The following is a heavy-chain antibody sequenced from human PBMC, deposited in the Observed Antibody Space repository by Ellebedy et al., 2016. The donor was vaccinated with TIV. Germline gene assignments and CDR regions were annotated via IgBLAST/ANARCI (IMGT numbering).Heavy chain of an antibody. V-gene: IGHV3-23*01. CDR2: ISGSGGST. CDR3: AKVRGGTRTVDY. D-gene: IGHD2-15*01. Sequence: GESLKISCAASGFTFSSYAMSWVRQAPGKGLEWVSAISGSGGSTYYADSVKGRFTISRDNSKNTLYLQMNSLRAEDTAVYYCAKVRGGTRTVDYWGQGTLVTVSS. CDR1: GFTFSSYA. J-gene: IGHJ4*02.